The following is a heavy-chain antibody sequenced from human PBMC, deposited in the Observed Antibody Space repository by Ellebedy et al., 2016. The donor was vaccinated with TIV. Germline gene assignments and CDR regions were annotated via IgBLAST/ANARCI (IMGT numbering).Heavy chain of an antibody. CDR3: ARDRLTSGWYEAFDS. D-gene: IGHD6-19*01. V-gene: IGHV1-69*06. J-gene: IGHJ4*02. Sequence: AASVKVSCKASGGTFNSSAISWVRQAPGQGLEWMGGVIPIFGKANYAQKFQGRVTITADRSTSTASMELSSLTSDDTAVYYCARDRLTSGWYEAFDSWGQGTLVTVSS. CDR1: GGTFNSSA. CDR2: VIPIFGKA.